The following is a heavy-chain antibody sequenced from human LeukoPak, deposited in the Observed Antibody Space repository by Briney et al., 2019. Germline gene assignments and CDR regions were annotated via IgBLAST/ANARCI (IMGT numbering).Heavy chain of an antibody. CDR2: INPSGGST. V-gene: IGHV1-46*01. Sequence: AASVKVSCKASGYTFTSYYMHWGRQDPGQGLEWMGIINPSGGSTSYAQKFQGRVTMSRDMSTSTVYMELSSLRSEDTAVYYCASYLSGWPMKYWGQGTLVTVSS. J-gene: IGHJ4*02. CDR3: ASYLSGWPMKY. CDR1: GYTFTSYY. D-gene: IGHD6-19*01.